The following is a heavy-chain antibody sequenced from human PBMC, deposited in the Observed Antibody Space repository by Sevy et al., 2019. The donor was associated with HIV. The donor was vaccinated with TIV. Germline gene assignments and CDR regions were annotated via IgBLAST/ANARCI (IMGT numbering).Heavy chain of an antibody. J-gene: IGHJ4*02. D-gene: IGHD3-22*01. Sequence: GGSLRLSCAASGFTLSSYAMSWVRQAPGKGLEWVSAISGSGGSTYYADSVKGRFTISRDDSKNSLYLQLNSLRAEDTAIYYCARKYDSSGYFDYWGQGTLVTVSS. V-gene: IGHV3-23*01. CDR1: GFTLSSYA. CDR2: ISGSGGST. CDR3: ARKYDSSGYFDY.